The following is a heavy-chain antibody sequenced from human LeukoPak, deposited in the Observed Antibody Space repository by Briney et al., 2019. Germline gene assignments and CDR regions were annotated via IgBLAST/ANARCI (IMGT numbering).Heavy chain of an antibody. CDR3: ARDPGATSPNCHNDC. V-gene: IGHV4-61*01. J-gene: IGHJ4*02. CDR2: IHYSGST. CDR1: GGSVRSNSHY. D-gene: IGHD2-15*01. Sequence: SETLSLTCSVSGGSVRSNSHYWNWIRQPPGKGLEWIGYIHYSGSTDYNPAFKSRVTMSVDTSKNQFSLKVTSMTAADTAVYFCARDPGATSPNCHNDCWGQGTLVTVSS.